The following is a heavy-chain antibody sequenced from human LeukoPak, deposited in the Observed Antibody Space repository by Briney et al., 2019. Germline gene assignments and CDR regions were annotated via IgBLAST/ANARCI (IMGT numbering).Heavy chain of an antibody. CDR1: GYSISSGYY. V-gene: IGHV4-38-2*02. D-gene: IGHD5-12*01. Sequence: TSSETLSLTCTVSGYSISSGYYWGWIRQPPGKGLEWIGSIYHSGSTYYNPSLKSRVTISVDTSKNQFSLKLSSVTAADTAVYYCASKVAPEGMDVWGQGTTVTVSS. J-gene: IGHJ6*02. CDR3: ASKVAPEGMDV. CDR2: IYHSGST.